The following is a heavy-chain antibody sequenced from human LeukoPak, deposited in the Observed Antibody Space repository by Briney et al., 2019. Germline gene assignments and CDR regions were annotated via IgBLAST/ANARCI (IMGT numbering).Heavy chain of an antibody. J-gene: IGHJ4*02. CDR1: GFTFNSYS. CDR3: ARDKYCSDTNCYGTSFEY. Sequence: PGGSLRLSCAASGFTFNSYSMNWVRQAPGKGLEWVSYISSSSSRVYYADSVKGRFTVSRDNAKNSLSLQMNSLSDEDTAVYYCARDKYCSDTNCYGTSFEYWGQGTLVTVSS. D-gene: IGHD2-2*01. CDR2: ISSSSSRV. V-gene: IGHV3-48*02.